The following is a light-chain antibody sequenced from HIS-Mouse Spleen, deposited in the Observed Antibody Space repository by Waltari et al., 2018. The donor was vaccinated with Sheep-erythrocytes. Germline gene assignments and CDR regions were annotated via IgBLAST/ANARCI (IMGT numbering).Light chain of an antibody. J-gene: IGLJ3*02. CDR1: ACPKKY. Sequence: SYELTQPPSVSVSPGQTARITCSGDACPKKYAYWYQQKSGQAPVLVIYEDSKRTSGIPERFSGSTSGTMATLTISGAQVEDEADYYCYSTDSSGNHWVFGGGTKLTVL. V-gene: IGLV3-10*01. CDR3: YSTDSSGNHWV. CDR2: EDS.